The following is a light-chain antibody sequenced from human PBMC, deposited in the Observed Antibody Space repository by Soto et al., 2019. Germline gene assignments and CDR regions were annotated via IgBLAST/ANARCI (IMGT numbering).Light chain of an antibody. J-gene: IGLJ2*01. CDR3: QSYDTSLSASV. CDR1: RSNIGAGYA. CDR2: DNT. Sequence: QSVLTQPPSVSGAPGQRVTISCTGSRSNIGAGYAVHWYQQLPGTAPKLLIYDNTNRPSGVPDRFSASESGTSASLAITGLQSEHEADYYCQSYDTSLSASVFGGGTKVTVL. V-gene: IGLV1-40*01.